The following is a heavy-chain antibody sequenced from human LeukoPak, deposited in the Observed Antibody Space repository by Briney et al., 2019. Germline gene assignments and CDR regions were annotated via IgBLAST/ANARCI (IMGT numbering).Heavy chain of an antibody. V-gene: IGHV4-34*01. CDR2: INHSGST. Sequence: PSETLSLTCAVYGGSFSGYYWSWIRQPPGKGLEWIGEINHSGSTNYNPSLKSRVTISVDTSKNQFSLKLSSVTAADTAVYYCARQPHGDYGDYWGQGTLVTVSS. CDR1: GGSFSGYY. J-gene: IGHJ4*02. D-gene: IGHD4-17*01. CDR3: ARQPHGDYGDY.